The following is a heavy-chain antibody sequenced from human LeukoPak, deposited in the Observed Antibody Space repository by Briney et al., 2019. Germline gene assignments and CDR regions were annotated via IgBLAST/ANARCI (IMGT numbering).Heavy chain of an antibody. CDR1: GGSFSGYY. J-gene: IGHJ4*02. Sequence: SETLSLTCAVYGGSFSGYYWSWIRQPPGEGLEWIGEINHSGSTNYNPSLKSRVTISVDTSKNQFSLKLSSVTAADTAVYYCARRPGTMVRGVILKPFDYWGQGTLVTVSS. D-gene: IGHD3-10*01. V-gene: IGHV4-34*01. CDR3: ARRPGTMVRGVILKPFDY. CDR2: INHSGST.